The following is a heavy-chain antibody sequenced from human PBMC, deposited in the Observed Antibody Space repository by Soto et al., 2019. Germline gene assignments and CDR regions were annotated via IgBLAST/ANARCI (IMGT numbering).Heavy chain of an antibody. V-gene: IGHV4-34*01. D-gene: IGHD2-15*01. Sequence: SETLSLTCAVYGGSFSGYYWSWIRQPPGKGLEWIGEINHSGSTNYNPSLKSRVTISVDTSKNQFSLKLSSVTAADTAVYYCARQYCSGGSCYFQHWGQGTLVTVSS. CDR1: GGSFSGYY. CDR2: INHSGST. J-gene: IGHJ1*01. CDR3: ARQYCSGGSCYFQH.